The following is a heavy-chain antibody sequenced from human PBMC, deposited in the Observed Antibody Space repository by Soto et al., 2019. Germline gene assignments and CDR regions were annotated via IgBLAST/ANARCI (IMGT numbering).Heavy chain of an antibody. CDR3: ARGRGYFDY. V-gene: IGHV4-59*01. CDR1: GGSISSYY. Sequence: SSETLSLTCTVSGGSISSYYWSWIRQPPGKGLEWIGYIYYSGSTNYNPSLKSRVTISVDTSKNQFSLKLSSVTAADTAVYYCARGRGYFDYWGQGTLVTVSS. CDR2: IYYSGST. J-gene: IGHJ4*02.